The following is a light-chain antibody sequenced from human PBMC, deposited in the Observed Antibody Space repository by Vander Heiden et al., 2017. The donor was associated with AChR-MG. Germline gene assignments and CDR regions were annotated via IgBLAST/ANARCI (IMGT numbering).Light chain of an antibody. CDR2: GAS. V-gene: IGKV3-15*01. CDR3: QQYNGT. Sequence: EIVMTQSPATLSVSPGERATLSCRASQSVSSNLAWYQQKPGQAPRLLIYGASTRATGIPARFSGSGSGTEFTLTISSLQSEDFAVYYCQQYNGTFGQGIKVEIK. CDR1: QSVSSN. J-gene: IGKJ1*01.